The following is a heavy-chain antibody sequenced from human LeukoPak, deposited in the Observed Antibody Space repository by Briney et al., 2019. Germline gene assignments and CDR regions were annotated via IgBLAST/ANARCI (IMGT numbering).Heavy chain of an antibody. CDR3: AGYIAAAGTRYFDL. Sequence: SQTLSLTCTVSGGSISSGGYYWSWIRQHPGKGLEWIGYMYLSGSTYYNPSLKSRVTISVDTSKNQFSLKLSSVTAADTAVYYCAGYIAAAGTRYFDLWGRGTLVTVSS. CDR2: MYLSGST. CDR1: GGSISSGGYY. J-gene: IGHJ2*01. V-gene: IGHV4-31*03. D-gene: IGHD6-13*01.